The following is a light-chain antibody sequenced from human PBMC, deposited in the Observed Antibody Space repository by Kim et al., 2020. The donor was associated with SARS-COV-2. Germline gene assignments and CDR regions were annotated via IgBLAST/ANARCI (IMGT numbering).Light chain of an antibody. J-gene: IGKJ2*01. CDR2: GAS. Sequence: SNSLAKYQERHGQAPRLLIYGASNRDPTISDRFSGSGSGTDFTLTISRLEPGDSAVYFCQQYANSPNTFGQGTKVDIK. CDR3: QQYANSPNT. CDR1: SNS. V-gene: IGKV3-20*01.